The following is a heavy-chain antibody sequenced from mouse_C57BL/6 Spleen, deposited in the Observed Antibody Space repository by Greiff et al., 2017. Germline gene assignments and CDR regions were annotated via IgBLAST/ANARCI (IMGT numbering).Heavy chain of an antibody. J-gene: IGHJ2*01. Sequence: EVQRVESGGGLVKPGGSLKLSCAASGFTFSDYGMHWVRQAPEKGLEWVAYISSGSSTIYYADTVKGRFTISRDNAKNTLFLQMTSLRSEDTAMYYCARLYYDYDGDYFDYWGQGTTLTVSS. CDR1: GFTFSDYG. D-gene: IGHD2-4*01. CDR3: ARLYYDYDGDYFDY. CDR2: ISSGSSTI. V-gene: IGHV5-17*01.